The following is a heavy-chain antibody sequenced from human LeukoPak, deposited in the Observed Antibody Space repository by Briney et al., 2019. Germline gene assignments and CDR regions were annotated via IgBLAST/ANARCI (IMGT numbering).Heavy chain of an antibody. Sequence: GASVKVSCNASGYTFTSYGISWLRQAPGQGPEWMGWISAYNGNTNYAQELQGRVTMTTDTSTSTAYMELRSLRSDDTAVYYCARDKDYIWGSSPKFDYWGQGTLVTVPS. D-gene: IGHD3-16*01. CDR3: ARDKDYIWGSSPKFDY. J-gene: IGHJ4*02. CDR2: ISAYNGNT. V-gene: IGHV1-18*01. CDR1: GYTFTSYG.